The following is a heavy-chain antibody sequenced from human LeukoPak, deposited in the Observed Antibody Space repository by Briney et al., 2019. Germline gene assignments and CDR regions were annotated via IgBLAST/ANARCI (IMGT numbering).Heavy chain of an antibody. Sequence: SETLSPTCTVSGGSVSSYYWSWIRQPPGKGLEWIGYIYYSGSTNYNPSLKSRVTISVDTSKNQFSLKLSSVTAADTAVYYCARDNTLPSYCSSTSCYRSYYMDVWGKGTTVTVSS. D-gene: IGHD2-2*02. CDR2: IYYSGST. CDR1: GGSVSSYY. V-gene: IGHV4-59*02. J-gene: IGHJ6*03. CDR3: ARDNTLPSYCSSTSCYRSYYMDV.